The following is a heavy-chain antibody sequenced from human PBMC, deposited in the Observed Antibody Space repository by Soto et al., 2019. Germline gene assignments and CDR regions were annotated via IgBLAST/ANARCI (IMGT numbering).Heavy chain of an antibody. V-gene: IGHV3-33*05. D-gene: IGHD1-26*01. J-gene: IGHJ3*01. CDR1: GFNFSSHG. CDR2: MSFEGSTT. CDR3: ARDRQGTVADYKKDGFDL. Sequence: QVQLVESGGGVVQPGRSLRLSCAASGFNFSSHGMHWVRQAPGKGLEWVAIMSFEGSTTYYADSVKGRFTISRDNSKNTQYLQMNGLRAEDTAFYYCARDRQGTVADYKKDGFDLWGQGTMVTVCS.